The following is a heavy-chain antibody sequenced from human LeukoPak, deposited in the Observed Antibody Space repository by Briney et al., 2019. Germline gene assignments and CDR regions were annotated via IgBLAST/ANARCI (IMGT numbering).Heavy chain of an antibody. J-gene: IGHJ5*02. D-gene: IGHD4-17*01. CDR2: INHSGST. V-gene: IGHV4-34*01. CDR3: ARGDYGDCLGFDP. CDR1: GGSFSGYY. Sequence: SETLSLTCAVYGGSFSGYYWSWIRQPPGKGLEWIGEINHSGSTNYNPSLKSRVTISVDTSKNQFSLKLSSVTAADTAVYYCARGDYGDCLGFDPWGQGTLVTVSS.